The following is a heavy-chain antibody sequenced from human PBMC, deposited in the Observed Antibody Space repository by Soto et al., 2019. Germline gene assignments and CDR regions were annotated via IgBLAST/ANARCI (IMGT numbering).Heavy chain of an antibody. V-gene: IGHV4-39*01. Sequence: TTSETLSLTRTVSGGSISSSSYYWGWIRQPPGKGLEWIGSIYYSGSTYYNPSLKSRVTISVDTSKNQFSLKLSSVTAADTAVYYCARHARYCPRCDAFDIWGQGTMVTVSS. D-gene: IGHD2-15*01. J-gene: IGHJ3*02. CDR1: GGSISSSSYY. CDR3: ARHARYCPRCDAFDI. CDR2: IYYSGST.